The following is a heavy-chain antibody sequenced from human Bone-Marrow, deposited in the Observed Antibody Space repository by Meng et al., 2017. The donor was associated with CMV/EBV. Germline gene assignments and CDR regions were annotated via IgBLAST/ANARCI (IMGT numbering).Heavy chain of an antibody. D-gene: IGHD6-13*01. CDR2: INPNSGGT. J-gene: IGHJ5*02. CDR1: GYTFTGYY. CDR3: ARDHSSSWTNWFDP. V-gene: IGHV1-2*02. Sequence: ASVKVSCKASGYTFTGYYMHWVRQAPGQGLEWMGWINPNSGGTNYAQKFQGRVTMTRDTSISTAYMELSRLRSDDTAVYYCARDHSSSWTNWFDPWGQGTLVTVPS.